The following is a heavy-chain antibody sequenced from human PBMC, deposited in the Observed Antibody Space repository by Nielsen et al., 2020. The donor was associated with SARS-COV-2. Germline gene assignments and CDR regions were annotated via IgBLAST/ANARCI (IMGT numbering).Heavy chain of an antibody. CDR2: ISSSSSYI. CDR1: GFTFSSYS. V-gene: IGHV3-21*01. D-gene: IGHD6-19*01. J-gene: IGHJ5*02. CDR3: ARAQAPQYSSGWYWRDWFDP. Sequence: GGSLRLSCAASGFTFSSYSMNWVRQAPGKGLEWVSSISSSSSYIYYADSVKGRFTISRDNAKNSLYPQMNSLRAEDTAVYYCARAQAPQYSSGWYWRDWFDPWGQGTLVTVSS.